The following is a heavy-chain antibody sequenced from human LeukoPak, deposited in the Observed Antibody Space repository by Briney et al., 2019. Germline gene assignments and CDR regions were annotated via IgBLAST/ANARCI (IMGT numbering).Heavy chain of an antibody. J-gene: IGHJ4*02. Sequence: GGSLRLSCAASGFTFGNHWMHWVRQTPGKGLVWVSRIISDGSSTSYADSVKGRFTISRDNAKNTLYLQMNSLRAEDTAVYYCARDGSLPDYWGQGTLVTISS. CDR1: GFTFGNHW. CDR3: ARDGSLPDY. V-gene: IGHV3-74*01. CDR2: IISDGSST.